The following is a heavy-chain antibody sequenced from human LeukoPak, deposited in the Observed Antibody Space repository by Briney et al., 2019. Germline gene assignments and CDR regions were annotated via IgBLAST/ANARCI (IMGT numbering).Heavy chain of an antibody. CDR2: INPNSGGT. CDR1: GYTFTCYY. CDR3: ARESSSGDAFDI. V-gene: IGHV1-2*02. Sequence: GASVKVSCKASGYTFTCYYMHWVRQAPGKGLEWMGWINPNSGGTNYAQKFQGRVTMTRDTSISTAYMELSRLRSDDTAVYYCARESSSGDAFDIWGQGTMVTVSS. J-gene: IGHJ3*02. D-gene: IGHD6-19*01.